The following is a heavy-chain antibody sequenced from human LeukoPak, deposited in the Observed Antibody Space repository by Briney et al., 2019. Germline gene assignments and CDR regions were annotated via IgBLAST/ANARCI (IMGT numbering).Heavy chain of an antibody. CDR2: IYYSGST. V-gene: IGHV4-61*01. D-gene: IGHD6-19*01. J-gene: IGHJ4*02. Sequence: SETLSLTCPVSGGSVSSGSYYWSWIRQPPGKGLEWIGYIYYSGSTNYNPSLKSRVTISVDTSKNQFSLKLSSVTAADTAVYYCARVAAVAHFDYWGQGTLVTVSS. CDR1: GGSVSSGSYY. CDR3: ARVAAVAHFDY.